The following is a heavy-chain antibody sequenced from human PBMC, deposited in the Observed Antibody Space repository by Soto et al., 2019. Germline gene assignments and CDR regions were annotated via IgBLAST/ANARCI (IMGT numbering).Heavy chain of an antibody. CDR1: GFTFSNAW. CDR2: IKSKTDGGTT. J-gene: IGHJ6*02. CDR3: TREDYYYYGMDV. V-gene: IGHV3-15*01. D-gene: IGHD1-26*01. Sequence: SGGSLRLSCAASGFTFSNAWMSWVRQAPGKGLEWVGRIKSKTDGGTTDYAAPVKGRFTISRDDSKNTLYLQMNSLKTEDTAVYYCTREDYYYYGMDVWGQGTTVTVSS.